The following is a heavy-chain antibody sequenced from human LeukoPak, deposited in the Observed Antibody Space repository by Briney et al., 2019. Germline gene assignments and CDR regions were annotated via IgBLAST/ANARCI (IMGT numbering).Heavy chain of an antibody. CDR1: GFTFSSYW. CDR3: ARGGGDYVYFDY. D-gene: IGHD4-17*01. J-gene: IGHJ4*02. CDR2: IKRDGSEK. V-gene: IGHV3-7*01. Sequence: GGSLRLSCAASGFTFSSYWMSWVRQAPGKGLEWVANIKRDGSEKYYVDSVKGRFTVSRDNAKNSLYLQVNSLRAEDTAVYYCARGGGDYVYFDYWGQGTLVSVSS.